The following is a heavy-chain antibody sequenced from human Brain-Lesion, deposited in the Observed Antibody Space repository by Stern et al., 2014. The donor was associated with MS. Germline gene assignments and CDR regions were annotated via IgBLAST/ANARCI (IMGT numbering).Heavy chain of an antibody. D-gene: IGHD5-18*01. CDR3: VRETGGYTYGDTDFFDF. CDR2: IYASGST. J-gene: IGHJ4*02. Sequence: QMQLVESGPGLVKPSQTLSLTCSVSGGSISSGSYYWNWIRQPAGKGLEWIGRIYASGSTIYSPSLKSRVFISGDTSKNQFSLKLSSVTAADAAMYYCVRETGGYTYGDTDFFDFWGQGTLVTVSS. V-gene: IGHV4-61*02. CDR1: GGSISSGSYY.